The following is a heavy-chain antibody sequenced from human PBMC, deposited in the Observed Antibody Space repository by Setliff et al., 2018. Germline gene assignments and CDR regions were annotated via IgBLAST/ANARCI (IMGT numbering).Heavy chain of an antibody. Sequence: SVKVSCKASGGTFNNYALSWVRQAPGRGLEWMGGIIPIFHSPNYAQSFQGRVAISADESTSSVFLELSSLRSEDTAVYYCARENLLTGPNTFDLWGPGTMVTVSS. CDR1: GGTFNNYA. CDR3: ARENLLTGPNTFDL. V-gene: IGHV1-69*13. J-gene: IGHJ3*01. CDR2: IIPIFHSP. D-gene: IGHD3-9*01.